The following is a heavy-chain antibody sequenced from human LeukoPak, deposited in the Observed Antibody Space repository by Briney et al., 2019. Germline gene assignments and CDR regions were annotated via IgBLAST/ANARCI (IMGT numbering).Heavy chain of an antibody. CDR1: GFTFSNYL. Sequence: GGSLRLSCAASGFTFSNYLMHWVRQAPGKGLVWVSRINSDGSITNYADAVKGRFTVSRDNAKNTLYLQMNRLRAEDAALYYCTRGVVLNAFDIWGQGTMVTVSS. CDR2: INSDGSIT. J-gene: IGHJ3*02. V-gene: IGHV3-74*01. D-gene: IGHD3-22*01. CDR3: TRGVVLNAFDI.